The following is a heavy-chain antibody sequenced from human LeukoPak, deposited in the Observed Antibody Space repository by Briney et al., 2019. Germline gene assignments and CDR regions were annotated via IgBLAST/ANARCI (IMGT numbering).Heavy chain of an antibody. J-gene: IGHJ6*03. Sequence: GGSLRLSCTASGFTFSSYCMHWVRQAPGKGLEWVGFIWYDGSNKYYADSVKGRFTISRDNSKNTLYLQMNSLRAEDTAVYYCARDGGPETPYYYYYMDVWGKGTTVTVSS. CDR2: IWYDGSNK. CDR3: ARDGGPETPYYYYYMDV. V-gene: IGHV3-33*01. CDR1: GFTFSSYC. D-gene: IGHD2-15*01.